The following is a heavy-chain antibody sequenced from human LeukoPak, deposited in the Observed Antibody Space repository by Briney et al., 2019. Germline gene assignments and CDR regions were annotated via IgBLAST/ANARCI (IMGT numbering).Heavy chain of an antibody. V-gene: IGHV3-33*01. J-gene: IGHJ4*02. CDR1: GFTFSSFG. CDR3: ARGCGGGPGCYILDY. CDR2: IWSDGSNE. D-gene: IGHD2-15*01. Sequence: PGGSLRLSCAASGFTFSSFGMHWVRQAPGKGLEWVAIIWSDGSNEVYIESVKGRFTISRDNSKNTLYLHMNSLRGEDTAMYFCARGCGGGPGCYILDYWGQRTLVTVSS.